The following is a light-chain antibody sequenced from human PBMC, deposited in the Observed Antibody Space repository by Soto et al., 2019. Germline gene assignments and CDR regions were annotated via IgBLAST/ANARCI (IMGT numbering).Light chain of an antibody. J-gene: IGKJ3*01. CDR1: QSVSSD. CDR3: QHHTNWL. Sequence: EMAMTQSPATLSLCPGASETLSCIASQSVSSDLSWYLLKAGQAPRLLIYDASNRATGIPARFSGGGSGTDFTLTISRLEPEDFAVYYCQHHTNWLFGPGTKVDIK. V-gene: IGKV3-11*01. CDR2: DAS.